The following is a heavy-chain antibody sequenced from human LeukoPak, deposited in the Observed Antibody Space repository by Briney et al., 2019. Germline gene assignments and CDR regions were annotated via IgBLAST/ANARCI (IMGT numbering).Heavy chain of an antibody. Sequence: SETLSLTCAVYGGSFSGYYWSWIRQPPGKGLEWIGEINHSGSTNCNPSLKSRVTISVDTSKNQFSLKLSSVTAADTAVYYCARGARASSTVVTRYYYYGMDVWGQGTTVTVSS. CDR1: GGSFSGYY. J-gene: IGHJ6*02. CDR3: ARGARASSTVVTRYYYYGMDV. D-gene: IGHD4-23*01. V-gene: IGHV4-34*01. CDR2: INHSGST.